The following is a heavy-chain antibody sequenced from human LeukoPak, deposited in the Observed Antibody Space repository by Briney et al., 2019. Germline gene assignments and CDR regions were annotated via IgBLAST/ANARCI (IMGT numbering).Heavy chain of an antibody. V-gene: IGHV1-18*01. CDR2: ISAYNGNT. D-gene: IGHD1-1*01. CDR3: ARDRPSLGTDYYYGMDV. Sequence: ASVKVSCKASGYTFTNYGISWVRQAPGQGLEWMGWISAYNGNTNYAQKLQGRVTMTTDTSTSTAYMELRSLRSDDTAVYYCARDRPSLGTDYYYGMDVWGQGTTVTVSS. CDR1: GYTFTNYG. J-gene: IGHJ6*02.